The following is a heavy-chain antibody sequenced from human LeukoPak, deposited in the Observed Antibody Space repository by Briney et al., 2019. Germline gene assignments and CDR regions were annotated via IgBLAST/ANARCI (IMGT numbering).Heavy chain of an antibody. V-gene: IGHV1-69*13. Sequence: GASVKVSCKASGGTFSSYAISWVRQAPGQGLEWMGGIIPIFGTANYAQKFQGRVTITADESTSTAYMELSSLRSEDTAVHYCARPMEGITGTTGAFDIWGQGTMVTVSS. CDR1: GGTFSSYA. D-gene: IGHD1-20*01. CDR3: ARPMEGITGTTGAFDI. J-gene: IGHJ3*02. CDR2: IIPIFGTA.